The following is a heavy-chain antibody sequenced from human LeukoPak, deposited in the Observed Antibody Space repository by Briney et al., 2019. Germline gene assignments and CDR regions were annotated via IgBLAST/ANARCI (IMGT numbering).Heavy chain of an antibody. V-gene: IGHV3-15*01. CDR1: GFTFSGSA. D-gene: IGHD1-26*01. CDR2: IKSKTDGGTT. J-gene: IGHJ4*02. Sequence: PGGSLRLSCAASGFTFSGSAIHWVRQAPGKGLEWVGRIKSKTDGGTTDYAAPVKGRSTISRDDSQNTLYLQMNSLKTEDTAVYYCTTGAPRAYSGSYSNCWGQGTLVTVSS. CDR3: TTGAPRAYSGSYSNC.